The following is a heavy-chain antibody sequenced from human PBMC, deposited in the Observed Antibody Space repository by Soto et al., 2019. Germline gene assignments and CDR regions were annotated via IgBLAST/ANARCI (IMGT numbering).Heavy chain of an antibody. D-gene: IGHD3-16*01. V-gene: IGHV1-8*01. CDR1: AYTFSTAD. J-gene: IGHJ5*02. CDR3: AREIWYDSTTYAYYIKS. Sequence: SVKVSCRATAYTFSTADINWVRQATGQGLEWMGWMSPNSGNTHSVEKFQGRVTMTRDTSISTAYLELSSLRSEDTAVYYCAREIWYDSTTYAYYIKSWGQGTLVTVSS. CDR2: MSPNSGNT.